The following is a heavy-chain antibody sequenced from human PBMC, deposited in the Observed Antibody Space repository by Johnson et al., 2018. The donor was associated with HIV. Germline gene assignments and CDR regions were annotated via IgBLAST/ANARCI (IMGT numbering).Heavy chain of an antibody. D-gene: IGHD6-19*01. CDR1: GFTFNNFA. V-gene: IGHV3-30-3*01. CDR2: ISYDGSNK. CDR3: AKDRPSSGWFDAFDI. J-gene: IGHJ3*02. Sequence: QVQLVESGGGVVQPGRSLRLSCAASGFTFNNFAMHWVRQAPGKGLEWVAVISYDGSNKAFADSLKGRFTISRDNSKNTLYLQMNSLRAEDTAVYYCAKDRPSSGWFDAFDIWGQGTMVTVSS.